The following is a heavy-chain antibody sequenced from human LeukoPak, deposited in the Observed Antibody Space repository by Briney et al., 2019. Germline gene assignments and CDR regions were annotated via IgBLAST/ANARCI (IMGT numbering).Heavy chain of an antibody. CDR2: IYSGGST. V-gene: IGHV3-53*01. CDR1: GFTVSSNY. J-gene: IGHJ4*02. CDR3: ARAAIVGATKKGGYFDY. D-gene: IGHD1-26*01. Sequence: GGSLRLSCAASGFTVSSNYMSWVRQAPGKGLEWVSVIYSGGSTYYADSVKGRFTISRDNSKNTLYLQMNSLRAEDTAVYYGARAAIVGATKKGGYFDYWGQGTLVTVSS.